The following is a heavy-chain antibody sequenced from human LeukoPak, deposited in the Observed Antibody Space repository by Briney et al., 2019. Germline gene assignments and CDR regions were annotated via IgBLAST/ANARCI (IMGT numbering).Heavy chain of an antibody. D-gene: IGHD1-1*01. CDR1: GDTFTSYG. CDR2: INPNSGGT. V-gene: IGHV1-2*02. Sequence: ASVKVSCKASGDTFTSYGISWVRQAPGQGLERMGWINPNSGGTNYAQNFQGRVTMTRDTSTSTAYMELSRLRSDDTAVYYCARRLGAGTTLGYWGQGTLVTVSS. CDR3: ARRLGAGTTLGY. J-gene: IGHJ4*02.